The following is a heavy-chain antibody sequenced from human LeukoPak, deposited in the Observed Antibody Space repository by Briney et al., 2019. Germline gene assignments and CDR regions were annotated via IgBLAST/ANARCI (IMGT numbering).Heavy chain of an antibody. V-gene: IGHV1-2*02. J-gene: IGHJ4*02. CDR3: AIRLRFLEWLLNY. D-gene: IGHD3-3*01. CDR1: GYTFTGYY. CDR2: INPNSGGT. Sequence: ASVKVSCKASGYTFTGYYMHWVRQAPGQGLEWMGWINPNSGGTNYAQKFQGRVTMTRDTSISTAYMELSRLRSDDTAVYYCAIRLRFLEWLLNYWGQGTLVTVSS.